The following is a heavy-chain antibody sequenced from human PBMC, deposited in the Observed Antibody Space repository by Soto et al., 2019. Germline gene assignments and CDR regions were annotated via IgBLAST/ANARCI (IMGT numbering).Heavy chain of an antibody. D-gene: IGHD6-13*01. Sequence: GGSLRLSCAASGFNVNSDYMNWVRQAPGKGLEWVSIFYKGGSTYYADSVKGRFTLSRDNSKNTLYLQMNSLRAEDTAIYYCARGYGSSSYLVAYCGQGIQVTVSS. J-gene: IGHJ4*02. CDR1: GFNVNSDY. CDR2: FYKGGST. V-gene: IGHV3-53*01. CDR3: ARGYGSSSYLVAY.